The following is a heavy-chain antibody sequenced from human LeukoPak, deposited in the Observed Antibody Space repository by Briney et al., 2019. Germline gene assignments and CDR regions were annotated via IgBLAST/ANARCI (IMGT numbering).Heavy chain of an antibody. Sequence: PSETLSLTCTVSGGSISSYYWSWIRQPPGKGLEWIGYIYYSGSTNYNPSLKSRVTISVDTSKNQFSLELSSVTAADTAVYYCARSDGSSSQPPAIDYWGQGTLVTVSS. CDR2: IYYSGST. CDR3: ARSDGSSSQPPAIDY. D-gene: IGHD6-13*01. V-gene: IGHV4-59*01. CDR1: GGSISSYY. J-gene: IGHJ4*02.